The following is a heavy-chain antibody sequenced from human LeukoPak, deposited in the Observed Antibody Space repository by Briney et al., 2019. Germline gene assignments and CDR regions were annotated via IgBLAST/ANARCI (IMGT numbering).Heavy chain of an antibody. Sequence: PSETLSLTCSVSGGSISISNYFCGWIRQPPGKGLEWIASRSSTGITHYYPSLESRISVSVETSKNQFSLMLTSLTAADTAVYYCAFSGWFWGAFDYWGQGILVTVSS. V-gene: IGHV4-39*01. J-gene: IGHJ4*02. CDR1: GGSISISNYF. CDR3: AFSGWFWGAFDY. CDR2: RSSTGIT. D-gene: IGHD6-19*01.